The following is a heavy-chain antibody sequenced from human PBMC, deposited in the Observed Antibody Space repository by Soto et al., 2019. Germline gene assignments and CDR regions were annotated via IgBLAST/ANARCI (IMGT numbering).Heavy chain of an antibody. CDR1: GYTFTGYY. J-gene: IGHJ6*02. CDR3: ARDLKQVLRYFDWSPYYGMDV. Sequence: ASVKVSCKASGYTFTGYYMHWVRQAPGQGLEWMGWINPNSGGTNYAQKFQGWVTMTRDTFISTAYMELSRLRSDDTAVYYCARDLKQVLRYFDWSPYYGMDVWRQGTTVTVSS. D-gene: IGHD3-9*01. CDR2: INPNSGGT. V-gene: IGHV1-2*04.